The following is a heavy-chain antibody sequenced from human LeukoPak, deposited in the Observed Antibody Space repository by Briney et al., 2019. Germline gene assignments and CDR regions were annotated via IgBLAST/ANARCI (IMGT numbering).Heavy chain of an antibody. J-gene: IGHJ4*02. V-gene: IGHV4-59*08. Sequence: SETLSLTCSVSGDSVTSSYWNWIRQPPGKGLEWIGYVSSDGTTNFTPSLRSRLIMSVDTAKNDISLILTSVTGADTAIYYCARRDCFVEGCYNHWGRGTLVTVSS. D-gene: IGHD2-15*01. CDR1: GDSVTSSY. CDR2: VSSDGTT. CDR3: ARRDCFVEGCYNH.